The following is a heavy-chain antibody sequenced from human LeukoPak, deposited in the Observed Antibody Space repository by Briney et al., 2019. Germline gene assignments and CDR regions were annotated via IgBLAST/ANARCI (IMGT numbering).Heavy chain of an antibody. CDR2: IYYSGST. CDR3: ARERSSSWYGLEV. D-gene: IGHD6-13*01. J-gene: IGHJ4*02. CDR1: GGSISSYY. Sequence: SETLSLTCTVSGGSISSYYWSWIRQPPGKGLEWIGYIYYSGSTNYNPSLKSRVTISGDTSKNQFSLKLSSVTAADTAVYYCARERSSSWYGLEVWGQGTLVTVSS. V-gene: IGHV4-59*01.